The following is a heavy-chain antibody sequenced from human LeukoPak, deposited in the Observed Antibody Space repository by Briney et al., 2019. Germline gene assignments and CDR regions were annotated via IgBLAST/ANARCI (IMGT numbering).Heavy chain of an antibody. Sequence: PSETLSLTCTVSGASVGSGGHYWSWIRQPAGKGLEWLGRIHISGSTNYNPSLNSRVTISIDTSKNQFSVQMTSVTAADTAAYFCARARSGPARDYFDSWGQGILVTVSS. CDR3: ARARSGPARDYFDS. D-gene: IGHD6-6*01. V-gene: IGHV4-61*02. CDR2: IHISGST. CDR1: GASVGSGGHY. J-gene: IGHJ4*02.